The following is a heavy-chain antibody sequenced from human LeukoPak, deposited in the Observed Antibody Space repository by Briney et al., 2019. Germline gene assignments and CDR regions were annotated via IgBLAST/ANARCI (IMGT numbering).Heavy chain of an antibody. CDR3: ARGYGSGTRRYLIDP. Sequence: GGSLRLSCAASGFTFSSYSMNWVRQAPGKGLEWVSYISSSSSTIYYADSVKGRFTISRDNAKNSLYLQMNSLRAEDTAVYYCARGYGSGTRRYLIDPWGQGTLVTVSS. J-gene: IGHJ5*02. CDR2: ISSSSSTI. D-gene: IGHD2-2*01. V-gene: IGHV3-48*01. CDR1: GFTFSSYS.